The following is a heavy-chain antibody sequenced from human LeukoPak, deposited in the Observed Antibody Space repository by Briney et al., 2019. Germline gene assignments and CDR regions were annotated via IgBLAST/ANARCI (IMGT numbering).Heavy chain of an antibody. V-gene: IGHV4-59*01. CDR2: IYYSGST. D-gene: IGHD2-2*01. CDR1: GGSISSYY. Sequence: SETLSLTCTVSGGSISSYYWSWIRQPPGKGLEWIGYIYYSGSTNYNPSLKSRVTISVDTSKNQFSLKLSSVTAADTAVYYCARDRVVVVPAAIGVYYYGMDVWGQGNTVTVSS. J-gene: IGHJ6*02. CDR3: ARDRVVVVPAAIGVYYYGMDV.